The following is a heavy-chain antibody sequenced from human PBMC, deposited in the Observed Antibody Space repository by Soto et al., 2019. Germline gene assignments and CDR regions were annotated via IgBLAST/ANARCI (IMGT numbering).Heavy chain of an antibody. D-gene: IGHD6-19*01. CDR2: IWYDGSNA. J-gene: IGHJ4*02. CDR1: GFTFSIFG. Sequence: QVQLVESGGGVVQPGRSLRLSCAASGFTFSIFGMHWVRQAPGKGLEWAAIIWYDGSNAYYADYVRGRFTISRDNSKNTVYLQMNSLRAADTAVYYCARDKGSSTVVAGISQEGYFDSWGQGTLVTVSS. V-gene: IGHV3-33*01. CDR3: ARDKGSSTVVAGISQEGYFDS.